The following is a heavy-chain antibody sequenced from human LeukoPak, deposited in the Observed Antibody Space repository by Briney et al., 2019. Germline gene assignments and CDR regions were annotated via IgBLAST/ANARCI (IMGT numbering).Heavy chain of an antibody. CDR2: FDPEDGET. CDR3: ATPKPFIVVPHSFDY. V-gene: IGHV1-24*01. CDR1: GYTLTELS. Sequence: ASVKVSCKVSGYTLTELSMHWVRQAPGKGLEWMGGFDPEDGETICAQKFQGRVTMTEDTTTDTAYMELSSLRSEDTAVYYCATPKPFIVVPHSFDYWGQGTLVTVSS. D-gene: IGHD2-21*01. J-gene: IGHJ4*02.